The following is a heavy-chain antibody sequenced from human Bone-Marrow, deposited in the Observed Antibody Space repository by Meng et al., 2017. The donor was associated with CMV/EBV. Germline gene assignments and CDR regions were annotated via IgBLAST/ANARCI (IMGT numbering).Heavy chain of an antibody. CDR3: ARAPYDFWSGYYYPFDY. CDR2: IIPIFGTA. D-gene: IGHD3-3*01. Sequence: SVKVSCKASGGTFSSYAISWVRQAPGQGLEWMGGIIPIFGTANYAQKFQGRVTITTDESTSTAYMELSSLRSDDTAVYYCARAPYDFWSGYYYPFDYWGQGTLVTVSS. V-gene: IGHV1-69*05. J-gene: IGHJ4*02. CDR1: GGTFSSYA.